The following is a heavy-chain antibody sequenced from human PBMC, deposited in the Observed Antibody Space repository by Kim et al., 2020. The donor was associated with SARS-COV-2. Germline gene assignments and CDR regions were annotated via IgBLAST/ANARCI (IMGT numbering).Heavy chain of an antibody. CDR1: GYRFASYW. CDR3: ARRGRLGDEDY. V-gene: IGHV5-51*01. Sequence: GESLKISCKGSGYRFASYWIGWVRQMPGKGLEWMGIIYPGYSDARYSPSFEGQVTISVDRSTSTAYLQWSSLKASDTAMYYCARRGRLGDEDYWGQGTLVSV. J-gene: IGHJ4*02. CDR2: IYPGYSDA.